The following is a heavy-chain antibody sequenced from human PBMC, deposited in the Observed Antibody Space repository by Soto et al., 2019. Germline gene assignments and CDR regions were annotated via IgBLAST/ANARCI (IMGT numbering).Heavy chain of an antibody. CDR3: EGFDDYGMDV. Sequence: GGSLRLSCAASGFTVSNTYMTWVRQPPGKGLECVSVIYTAGGTNYADSVKGRFIISRDNSKNTLYLQMNSLRAEDTAVYYCEGFDDYGMDVWGQGTTVTVSS. CDR1: GFTVSNTY. J-gene: IGHJ6*02. CDR2: IYTAGGT. V-gene: IGHV3-53*01.